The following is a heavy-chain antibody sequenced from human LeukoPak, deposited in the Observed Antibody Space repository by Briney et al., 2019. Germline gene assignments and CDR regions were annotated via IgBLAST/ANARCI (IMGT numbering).Heavy chain of an antibody. V-gene: IGHV4-59*08. J-gene: IGHJ4*02. CDR1: GGSISSYY. CDR3: ARHEWQQLVKFAY. Sequence: SETLSLTCTVSGGSISSYYWSWIRQPPGKGLEWIGYIYYSGSTNYNPSLKSRVTISVDTSKNQFSLKVSSVTAADTAVYYCARHEWQQLVKFAYWGQGALVTVSS. D-gene: IGHD6-13*01. CDR2: IYYSGST.